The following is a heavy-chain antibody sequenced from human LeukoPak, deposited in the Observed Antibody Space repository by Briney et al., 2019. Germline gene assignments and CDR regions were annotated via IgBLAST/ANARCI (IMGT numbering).Heavy chain of an antibody. CDR3: SRWPSIAARYDALQI. J-gene: IGHJ3*02. Sequence: PGGSLSFNWAASEFTVTSYELNWVRQAPGKGLVWVSYISSSGNTISYADSVKGRFTISRDNAKNSLYLQVISLRAEDTAVYYCSRWPSIAARYDALQIWRQGTMVTVSS. CDR1: EFTVTSYE. D-gene: IGHD6-6*01. V-gene: IGHV3-48*03. CDR2: ISSSGNTI.